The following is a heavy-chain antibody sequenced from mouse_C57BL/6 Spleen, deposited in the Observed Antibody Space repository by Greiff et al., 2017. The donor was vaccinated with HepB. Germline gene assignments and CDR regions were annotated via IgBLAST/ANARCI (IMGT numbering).Heavy chain of an antibody. D-gene: IGHD3-3*01. CDR3: ARGTFAY. CDR1: GYAFSSSW. Sequence: VQLQQSGPELVKPGASVKISCKASGYAFSSSWMNWVKQRPGKGLEWIGRIYPGDGDTNYNGKFKGKATLTADKSSSTAYMQLSSLTSDDSAVYFCARGTFAYWGQGTLVTVSA. CDR2: IYPGDGDT. V-gene: IGHV1-82*01. J-gene: IGHJ3*01.